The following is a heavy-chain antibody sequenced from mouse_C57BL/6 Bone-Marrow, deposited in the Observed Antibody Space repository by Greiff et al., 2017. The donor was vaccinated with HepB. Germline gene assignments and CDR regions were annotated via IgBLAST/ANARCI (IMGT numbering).Heavy chain of an antibody. CDR1: GYTFTSYT. CDR2: INPSSGYT. Sequence: QVQLQQSGAVLARPGASVKMSCKASGYTFTSYTMHWVKQRPGQGLEWIGYINPSSGYTKYNQKFKDKATLTADKSSSTAYMQLSSLTSEDSAVYYCARYDYEAWFAYWGQGTLVTVSA. J-gene: IGHJ3*01. CDR3: ARYDYEAWFAY. D-gene: IGHD2-4*01. V-gene: IGHV1-4*01.